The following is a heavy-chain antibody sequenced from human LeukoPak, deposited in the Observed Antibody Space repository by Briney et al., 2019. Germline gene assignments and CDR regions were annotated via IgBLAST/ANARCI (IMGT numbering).Heavy chain of an antibody. CDR1: GGSFSGYY. V-gene: IGHV4-34*01. CDR2: INHSGST. CDR3: ASRTYGDYVRYFDY. Sequence: PSETLSLTCAVYGGSFSGYYWSWIRQPPGKGLEWIGEINHSGSTNYNPPLKSRVTISVDTSKNQFSLKLSSVTAADTAVYYCASRTYGDYVRYFDYWGQGTLVTVSS. D-gene: IGHD4-17*01. J-gene: IGHJ4*02.